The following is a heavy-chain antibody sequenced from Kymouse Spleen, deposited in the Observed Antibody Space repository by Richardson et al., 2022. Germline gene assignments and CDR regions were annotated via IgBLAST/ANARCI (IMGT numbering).Heavy chain of an antibody. CDR1: GFTFSNAW. CDR3: TTYSSSGDYYYYGMDV. CDR2: IKSKTDGGTT. D-gene: IGHD6-6*01. V-gene: IGHV3-15*01. J-gene: IGHJ6*02. Sequence: EVQLVESGGGLVKPGGSLRLSCAASGFTFSNAWMSWVRQAPGKGLEWVGRIKSKTDGGTTDYAAPVKGRFTISRDDSKNTLYLQMNSLKTEDTAVYYCTTYSSSGDYYYYGMDVWGQGTTVTVSS.